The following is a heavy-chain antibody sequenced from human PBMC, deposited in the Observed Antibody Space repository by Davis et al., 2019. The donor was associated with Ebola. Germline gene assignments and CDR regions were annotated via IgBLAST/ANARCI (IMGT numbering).Heavy chain of an antibody. CDR2: INPRGGST. CDR1: EYTFNSYY. D-gene: IGHD3-22*01. J-gene: IGHJ4*02. CDR3: ARGRGHYDNSGGDY. V-gene: IGHV1-46*02. Sequence: ASVKVSCKASEYTFNSYYRHWVRQAPGQGLEWMGIINPRGGSTTYAQKFQGRVTMTRDTSTRTVYMELSSLRSEDTAVYYCARGRGHYDNSGGDYWGQGTLVIVSS.